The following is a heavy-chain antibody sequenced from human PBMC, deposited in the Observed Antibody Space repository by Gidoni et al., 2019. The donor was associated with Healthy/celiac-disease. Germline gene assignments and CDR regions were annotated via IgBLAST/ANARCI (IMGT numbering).Heavy chain of an antibody. V-gene: IGHV1-2*02. D-gene: IGHD1-26*01. CDR3: ARVWELYPRSDYYYYGMDV. CDR1: GYTFTGYY. J-gene: IGHJ6*02. Sequence: QVQLVQSGAEVKKPGASVKVSCKASGYTFTGYYMHWVRQAPGQGLEWMGWINPNSGGTNYAQKFQGRVTMTRDTSISTAYMELSRLRSDDTAVYYCARVWELYPRSDYYYYGMDVWGQGTTVTVSS. CDR2: INPNSGGT.